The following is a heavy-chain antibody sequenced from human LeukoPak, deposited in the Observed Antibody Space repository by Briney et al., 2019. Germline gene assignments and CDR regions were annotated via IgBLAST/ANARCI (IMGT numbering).Heavy chain of an antibody. CDR2: IYSGGST. CDR1: GFTVSSNY. Sequence: GGSLRLSCSASGFTVSSNYMSWLRQAPGKGLEWVSVIYSGGSTYYADSVKGRFTISRDTSKNTLYLQMNSLRAEDTAVYYCARDPVGAIGYGMDVWGQGTTVTVSS. D-gene: IGHD1-26*01. CDR3: ARDPVGAIGYGMDV. V-gene: IGHV3-66*01. J-gene: IGHJ6*02.